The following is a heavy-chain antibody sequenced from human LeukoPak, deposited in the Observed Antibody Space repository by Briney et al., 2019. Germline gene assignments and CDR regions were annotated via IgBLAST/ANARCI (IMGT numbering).Heavy chain of an antibody. D-gene: IGHD6-19*01. CDR1: GYTFTSYY. CDR2: INPSGGST. Sequence: ASVKVSCKASGYTFTSYYMHWVRQAPGQGLEWMGIINPSGGSTSYAQKFQGRVTMTRDMSTSTVYMELSSLRSEDTAVCYCARAQSVAGISFDYWGQGTLVTVSS. V-gene: IGHV1-46*01. J-gene: IGHJ4*02. CDR3: ARAQSVAGISFDY.